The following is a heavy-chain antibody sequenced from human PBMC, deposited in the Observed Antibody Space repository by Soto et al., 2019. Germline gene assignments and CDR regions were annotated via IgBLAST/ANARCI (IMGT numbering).Heavy chain of an antibody. V-gene: IGHV4-34*01. J-gene: IGHJ6*02. Sequence: SETQSLTCTVSGGTIRSYDWSWIRQSPGKGLEWIGEINDSGSTKYNPSLKSRVTISVDRSKSQFSLNLSSVTAADTAIYFCARVPVRKYYRAGSYQNYYFGMDVWGQGTTVTVSS. CDR1: GGTIRSYD. D-gene: IGHD3-10*01. CDR3: ARVPVRKYYRAGSYQNYYFGMDV. CDR2: INDSGST.